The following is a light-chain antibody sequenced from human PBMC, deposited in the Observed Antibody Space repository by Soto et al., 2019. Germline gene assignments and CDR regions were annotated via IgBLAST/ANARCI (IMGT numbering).Light chain of an antibody. CDR1: QSVSTNS. CDR3: QQYGSSVLT. V-gene: IGKV3-20*01. J-gene: IGKJ4*01. Sequence: EIVLTQSPDTLSLSPGERATLSCRASQSVSTNSLAWYQQKRGQAPRPLIYSASSRATGTPDRFSGSGSGTDFTLIISRLEPEDFAVYYCQQYGSSVLTFGGGTKVEIK. CDR2: SAS.